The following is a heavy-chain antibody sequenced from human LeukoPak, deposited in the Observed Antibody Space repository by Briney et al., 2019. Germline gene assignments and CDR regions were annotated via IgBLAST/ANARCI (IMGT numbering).Heavy chain of an antibody. V-gene: IGHV4-59*08. CDR1: GGSISSYY. CDR2: IYYSGST. CDR3: ARHRITVVRGVTNWFDP. D-gene: IGHD3-10*01. J-gene: IGHJ5*02. Sequence: PSETLSLTCTVSGGSISSYYWSWIRQPPGKGLEWIGYIYYSGSTNYNPSLKSRVTISVDTSKNQFSLKLSSVTAADAAVYYCARHRITVVRGVTNWFDPWGQGTLVTVSS.